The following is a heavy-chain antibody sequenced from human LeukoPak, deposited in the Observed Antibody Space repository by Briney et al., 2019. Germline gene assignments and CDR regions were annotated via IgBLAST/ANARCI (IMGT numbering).Heavy chain of an antibody. CDR3: ARGVRSRAWPTYYYYYYMDV. J-gene: IGHJ6*03. Sequence: GASVKVSCKASGYTFTSYDINWVRQATGQGLEWMGWMNPNSGNTGYAQKFQGRVTMTRNTSISTAYMELSSLRSEDTAVYYRARGVRSRAWPTYYYYYYMDVWGKGTTVTVSS. CDR1: GYTFTSYD. D-gene: IGHD1-26*01. CDR2: MNPNSGNT. V-gene: IGHV1-8*01.